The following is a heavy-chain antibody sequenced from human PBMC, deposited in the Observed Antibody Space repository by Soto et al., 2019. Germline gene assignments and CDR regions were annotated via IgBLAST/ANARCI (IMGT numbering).Heavy chain of an antibody. J-gene: IGHJ4*02. CDR3: ARDPGYSARDPFDY. CDR1: GGSISSYY. CDR2: IYYSGST. V-gene: IGHV4-59*12. Sequence: PSETLSLTCTVSGGSISSYYWSWIRQPPGKGLEWIGYIYYSGSTNYNPSLKSRVTISVDTSKNQFSLKLGSVTAADTAVYYCARDPGYSARDPFDYWGQGTLVTVSS. D-gene: IGHD5-18*01.